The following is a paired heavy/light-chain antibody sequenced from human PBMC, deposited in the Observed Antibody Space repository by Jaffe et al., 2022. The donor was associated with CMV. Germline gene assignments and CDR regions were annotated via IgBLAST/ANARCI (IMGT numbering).Light chain of an antibody. Sequence: QSALTQPASVSGSPGQSITISCTGTSSDVGGYVSWYQQHPGKAPKLMIYDVSSRPSGVSNRFSGSKSGNTASLTISGLQAEDEAVYYCSSYTRSTTLRYVFGIGTKVTVL. CDR3: SSYTRSTTLRYV. CDR1: SSDVGGY. J-gene: IGLJ1*01. V-gene: IGLV2-14*03. CDR2: DVS.
Heavy chain of an antibody. CDR2: ISSSSSTI. V-gene: IGHV3-48*02. D-gene: IGHD6-19*01. J-gene: IGHJ5*01. Sequence: QLVESGGGFAQSGGSLRLSCVASGFTFSTYSMNWVRQAPGKGLEWVSYISSSSSTIYYADSVKGRFTISRDNAKNSLFLHLASLRDDDTAVYYCARETAGQDPWGQGTLVTVSS. CDR3: ARETAGQDP. CDR1: GFTFSTYS.